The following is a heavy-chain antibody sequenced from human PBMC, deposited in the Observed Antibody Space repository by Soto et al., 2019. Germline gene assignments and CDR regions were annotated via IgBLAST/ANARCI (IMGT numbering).Heavy chain of an antibody. Sequence: GASVKVSCKASGYTFTSYDINWVRQATGQGLEWMGWMNPNSGNTGYAQKFQGRVTMTRNTSISTAYMELSSLRSEDTAVYYCARGMKLPFVGYYGSGSYYKGSRYYYYYMDVWGKGTTVTVSS. V-gene: IGHV1-8*01. D-gene: IGHD3-10*01. CDR3: ARGMKLPFVGYYGSGSYYKGSRYYYYYMDV. J-gene: IGHJ6*03. CDR2: MNPNSGNT. CDR1: GYTFTSYD.